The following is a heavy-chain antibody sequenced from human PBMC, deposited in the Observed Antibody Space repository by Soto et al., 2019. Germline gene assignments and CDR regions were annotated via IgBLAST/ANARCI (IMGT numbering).Heavy chain of an antibody. CDR1: SGSISSSSYY. J-gene: IGHJ6*02. V-gene: IGHV4-39*01. D-gene: IGHD3-3*01. Sequence: PAETLSLTCNVTSGSISSSSYYWGWIRQPPGKGVEWVGSIDYSGSSYDNPYLKSRVTISVDTYKNQFSLKLSSVTAADTAVYYCARQGFWSGYPYYYYYGMDVWGQGTTVTVSS. CDR2: IDYSGSS. CDR3: ARQGFWSGYPYYYYYGMDV.